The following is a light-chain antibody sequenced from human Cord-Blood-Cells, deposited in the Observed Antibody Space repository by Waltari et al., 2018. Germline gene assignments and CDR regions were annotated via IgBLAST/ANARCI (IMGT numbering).Light chain of an antibody. CDR2: AVS. J-gene: IGLJ1*01. CDR3: CSYAGSYV. V-gene: IGLV2-11*01. CDR1: SSDVGGYNY. Sequence: QSALTQPRSVSGSPGQSVTISCTGTSSDVGGYNYVSWYQQHPGKAPKLMIYAVSKRPSGVPDRCSGSKSGNTASLTISGLQAEDEADYYCCSYAGSYVFGTGTKVTVL.